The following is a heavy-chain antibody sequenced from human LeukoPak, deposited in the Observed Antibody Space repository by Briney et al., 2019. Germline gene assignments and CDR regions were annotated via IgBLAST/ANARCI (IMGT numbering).Heavy chain of an antibody. CDR3: ARDLGHGYCNSDTCQRGFLDY. CDR2: IKEDGSEK. D-gene: IGHD2-2*03. CDR1: GFIFSAYW. J-gene: IGHJ4*02. V-gene: IGHV3-7*01. Sequence: GGSLRLSCAASGFIFSAYWMTWVRQAPGKGLEWVADIKEDGSEKHYVDSVKGRFTISRDNAKNLVFLQMSGLRAEDTAVYFCARDLGHGYCNSDTCQRGFLDYWGQGTLVTVSS.